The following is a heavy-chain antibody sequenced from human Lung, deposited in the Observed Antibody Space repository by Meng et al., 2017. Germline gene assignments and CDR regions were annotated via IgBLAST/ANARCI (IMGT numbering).Heavy chain of an antibody. D-gene: IGHD3-10*01. CDR1: GFTFNSYA. V-gene: IGHV3-48*03. Sequence: GESLKISCSASGFTFNSYAMSWVRQAPGKGLEWISYISESGATKYYADSVEGRFTISRDNAKNSLYLQMNSLTVEDTALYYCARETGDGSGSYYNFWGQGALVTVSS. CDR3: ARETGDGSGSYYNF. J-gene: IGHJ4*02. CDR2: ISESGATK.